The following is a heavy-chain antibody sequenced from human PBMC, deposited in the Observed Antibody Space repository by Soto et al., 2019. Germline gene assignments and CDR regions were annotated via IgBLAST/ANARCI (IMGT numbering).Heavy chain of an antibody. CDR1: GFMLSSYT. V-gene: IGHV3-21*01. CDR3: ARGCSSASCYYY. CDR2: VSFRGDI. Sequence: GGSLRLSCPASGFMLSSYTMNWVRQAPGKGLEWVSSVSFRGDIYYADSLEGRFTISRDDAKNSLYLQMNSLRAEDTAVYYCARGCSSASCYYYWGQGTLVTVSS. J-gene: IGHJ4*02. D-gene: IGHD2-2*01.